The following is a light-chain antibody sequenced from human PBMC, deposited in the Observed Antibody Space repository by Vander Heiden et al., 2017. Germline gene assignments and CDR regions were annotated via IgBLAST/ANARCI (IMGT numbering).Light chain of an antibody. CDR2: WAS. CDR3: QQYHTPPWT. Sequence: DIVMTQSPDSLAVSLGERATIDSKSSQSIFLNSNKKTYLAWYQQKAGQPPKLLIYWASTRESGVPDRFSGSGSGTHFTLTISSLQAEDVAVYYCQQYHTPPWTFGQGTKVEIK. V-gene: IGKV4-1*01. J-gene: IGKJ1*01. CDR1: QSIFLNSNKKTY.